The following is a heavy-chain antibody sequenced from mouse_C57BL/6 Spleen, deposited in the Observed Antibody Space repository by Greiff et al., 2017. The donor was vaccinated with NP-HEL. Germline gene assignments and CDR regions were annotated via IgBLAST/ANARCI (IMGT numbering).Heavy chain of an antibody. CDR1: GYTFTDYE. Sequence: QVQLKESGAELVRPGASVTLSCKASGYTFTDYEMHWVKQTPVHGLEWIGAIDPETGGTAYNQKFKGKAILTADKSSSTAYMELRSLTSEDSAVYYCTSYDGYSMDYWGQGTSVTVSS. V-gene: IGHV1-15*01. J-gene: IGHJ4*01. CDR2: IDPETGGT. D-gene: IGHD2-3*01. CDR3: TSYDGYSMDY.